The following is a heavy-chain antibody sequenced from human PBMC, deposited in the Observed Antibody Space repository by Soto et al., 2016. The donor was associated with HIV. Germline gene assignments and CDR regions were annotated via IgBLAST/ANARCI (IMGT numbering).Heavy chain of an antibody. CDR1: GGSFSGYY. V-gene: IGHV4-34*01. J-gene: IGHJ2*01. D-gene: IGHD2-8*02. Sequence: VQLQQWGAGLLKPSETLSLTCAVYGGSFSGYYWSWIRQPPGKGLEWIGEINHSGSTNYNPSLKSRVTISVDTSKNQFSLKLSSVTAADTAVYYCARRDDVLVVYAITWYFDLWGLAPWSLSPQ. CDR2: INHSGST. CDR3: ARRDDVLVVYAITWYFDL.